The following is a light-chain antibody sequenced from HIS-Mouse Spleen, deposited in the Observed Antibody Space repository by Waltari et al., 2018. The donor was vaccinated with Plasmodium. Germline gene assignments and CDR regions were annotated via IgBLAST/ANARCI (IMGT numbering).Light chain of an antibody. CDR2: EGS. J-gene: IGLJ3*02. V-gene: IGLV2-23*03. CDR1: SSDVGSYYL. CDR3: CSYAGSSTFV. Sequence: QSALTHPASVPGSPCPSFFISCTGTSSDVGSYYLVSWYQQHPGKPPKLMIYEGSKRPSGVSNRFSGSKSGNTASLTISGLQAEDEADYYCCSYAGSSTFVFGGGTKLTVL.